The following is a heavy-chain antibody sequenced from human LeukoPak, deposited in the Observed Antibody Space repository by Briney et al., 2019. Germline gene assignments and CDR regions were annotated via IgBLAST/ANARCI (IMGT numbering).Heavy chain of an antibody. Sequence: SETLSLTCTVSGGSISSYYWSWIRQPPAKGLEWIGYIYYSGSTNYNPSLKSRVTISVDTSKNQFSLQLSSVTAADTAVYYCARDEGYCSSTSCSAFDYWGQGTLVTVSS. CDR3: ARDEGYCSSTSCSAFDY. V-gene: IGHV4-59*01. D-gene: IGHD2-2*01. CDR2: IYYSGST. CDR1: GGSISSYY. J-gene: IGHJ4*02.